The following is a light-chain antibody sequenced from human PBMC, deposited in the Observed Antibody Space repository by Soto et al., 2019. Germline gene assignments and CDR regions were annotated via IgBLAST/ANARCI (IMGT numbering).Light chain of an antibody. V-gene: IGKV1-5*01. Sequence: DIKMTQSPSTLSASVGDRVTITCRASQSISSWLAWYQQKPGKAPKLLIYDASSLESGVPSRFSGSGSGTEFTLTISSLQPDDFATYYFQQYNSYSLTFGPGTKVDIK. CDR2: DAS. J-gene: IGKJ3*01. CDR1: QSISSW. CDR3: QQYNSYSLT.